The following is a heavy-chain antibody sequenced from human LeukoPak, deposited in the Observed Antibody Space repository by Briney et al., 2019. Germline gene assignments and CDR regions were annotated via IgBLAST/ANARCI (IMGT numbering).Heavy chain of an antibody. V-gene: IGHV3-30-3*01. J-gene: IGHJ4*02. CDR3: ARRLSSWYNFGDY. D-gene: IGHD6-13*01. CDR2: ISYDGSNK. Sequence: PGGSLRLSCAASGFTFSSYAMHWVRQAPGKGLEWVAVISYDGSNKFYADSVKGRFTISRDNSKNTLYLQMNSLRTEDTAVYYCARRLSSWYNFGDYWGQGTLVTVSS. CDR1: GFTFSSYA.